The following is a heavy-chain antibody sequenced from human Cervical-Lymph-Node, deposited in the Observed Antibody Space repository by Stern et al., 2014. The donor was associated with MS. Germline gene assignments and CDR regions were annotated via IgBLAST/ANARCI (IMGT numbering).Heavy chain of an antibody. J-gene: IGHJ4*02. CDR2: IFPGGSDI. CDR3: ARQRYFDY. CDR1: GYTFTSYW. Sequence: VQLVESGPEVKRPGESLKISCQASGYTFTSYWIGWVRQMPGKGLEWIAIIFPGGSDIGSSPSFQGQVTSAAAKSSITAYLQWNNLKASDTAIYYCARQRYFDYWGQGTLVTVSS. V-gene: IGHV5-51*01.